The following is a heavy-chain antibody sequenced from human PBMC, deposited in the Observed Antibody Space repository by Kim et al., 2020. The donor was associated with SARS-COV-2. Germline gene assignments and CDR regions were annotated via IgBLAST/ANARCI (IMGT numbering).Heavy chain of an antibody. CDR2: IFYSGAT. J-gene: IGHJ4*02. V-gene: IGHV4-30-4*01. D-gene: IGHD1-1*01. CDR1: GASVSTDVYY. CDR3: ASGPTTTTDY. Sequence: SETLSLTCTVSGASVSTDVYYWSWIRQPPGKGLEWIGYIFYSGATYYNPSLKSRVTLSVDASKNQFSLKLDSVTAADTAVYYCASGPTTTTDYSCQGTL.